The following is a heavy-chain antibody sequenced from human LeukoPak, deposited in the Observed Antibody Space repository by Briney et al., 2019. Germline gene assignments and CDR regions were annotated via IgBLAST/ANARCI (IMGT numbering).Heavy chain of an antibody. Sequence: SVKVSCKASGGTFSSYAISWVRQAPGQGLEWMGGIIPIFGTANYAQKFQGRVTITTDESTSTAYMELSSLRSEDTAVYYCESSGWCSTWYYYYYMDVWGKGTTVTVSS. CDR3: ESSGWCSTWYYYYYMDV. D-gene: IGHD6-19*01. CDR1: GGTFSSYA. CDR2: IIPIFGTA. V-gene: IGHV1-69*05. J-gene: IGHJ6*03.